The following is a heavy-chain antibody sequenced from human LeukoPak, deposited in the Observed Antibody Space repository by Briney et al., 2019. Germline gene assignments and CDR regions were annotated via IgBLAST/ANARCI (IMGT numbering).Heavy chain of an antibody. V-gene: IGHV5-51*07. J-gene: IGHJ6*03. Sequence: GESLKISCKGSGYSFTSYWIGWVHQMPGRALEWMEIIYPGDSDIRYSPSFQGQVTISADKSINTAYLQWNSLKASDTAMYYCARTRAARPRYYYYMDVWGNGTTVTVSS. D-gene: IGHD6-6*01. CDR1: GYSFTSYW. CDR3: ARTRAARPRYYYYMDV. CDR2: IYPGDSDI.